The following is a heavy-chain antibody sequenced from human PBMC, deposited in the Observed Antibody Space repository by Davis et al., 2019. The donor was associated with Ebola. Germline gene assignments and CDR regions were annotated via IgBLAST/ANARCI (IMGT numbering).Heavy chain of an antibody. J-gene: IGHJ4*02. D-gene: IGHD6-6*01. Sequence: ASVKVSCKASGYTFTGYYMHWVRQAPGQGLEWMGRINPNSGGTNYAQKFQGRVTMTRDTSISTAYMELSRLRSEDTAVYYCARDSEYSSSSTFDYWGQGTLVTVSS. CDR1: GYTFTGYY. CDR3: ARDSEYSSSSTFDY. CDR2: INPNSGGT. V-gene: IGHV1-2*06.